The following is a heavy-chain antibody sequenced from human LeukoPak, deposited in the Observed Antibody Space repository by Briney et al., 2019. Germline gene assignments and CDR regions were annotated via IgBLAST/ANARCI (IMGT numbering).Heavy chain of an antibody. CDR2: IYYSGST. J-gene: IGHJ4*02. Sequence: PSQTLSLTCTVSGGSISSGGYYWSWIRQHPGKVLEWIGYIYYSGSTYYNPSLKSRVTISVDTSKNQFSLKLSSVTAADTAVYYCARAQVPAATFDYWGQGTLVTVSS. V-gene: IGHV4-31*03. CDR1: GGSISSGGYY. CDR3: ARAQVPAATFDY. D-gene: IGHD2-2*01.